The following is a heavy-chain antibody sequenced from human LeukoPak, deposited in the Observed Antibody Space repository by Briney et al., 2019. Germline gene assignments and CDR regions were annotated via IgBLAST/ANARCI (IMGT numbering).Heavy chain of an antibody. D-gene: IGHD3-9*01. CDR2: IYYSGST. CDR1: GGSINSYY. Sequence: SETLSLTCTVSGGSINSYYWSWIRQPPGKGLEWIGYIYYSGSTNYNPSLKSRVTISVDTSKNQFSLKLSSVTAADTAVYYCARAAYYDILTEEDWFDPWGQGTLVTVSS. CDR3: ARAAYYDILTEEDWFDP. V-gene: IGHV4-59*01. J-gene: IGHJ5*02.